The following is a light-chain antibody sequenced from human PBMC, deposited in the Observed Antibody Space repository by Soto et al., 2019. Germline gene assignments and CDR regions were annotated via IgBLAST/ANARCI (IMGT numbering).Light chain of an antibody. Sequence: DIQLTQSPSFLSASVGDRVTITCRASQGISSYLAWYQQKPGKAPKLLIYAASTLQSGVPSRFSGSGSGTEFTLTISSLQPEDFAIYYCQQLNSYPITFGGGTKVEIK. CDR3: QQLNSYPIT. J-gene: IGKJ4*01. CDR2: AAS. CDR1: QGISSY. V-gene: IGKV1-9*01.